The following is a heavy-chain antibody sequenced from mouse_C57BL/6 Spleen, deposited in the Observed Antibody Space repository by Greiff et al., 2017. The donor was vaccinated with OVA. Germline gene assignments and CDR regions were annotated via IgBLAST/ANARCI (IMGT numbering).Heavy chain of an antibody. D-gene: IGHD1-1*01. Sequence: EVQLQQSGPVLVKPGASVKMSCKASGYTFTDYYMNWVKQSHGKSLEWIGVINPYNGGTSYNQKFKGKATLTVDKSSSTAYMELNSLTSDDSAVYYCARHGSPYWYFDVWGTGTTVTVSS. CDR2: INPYNGGT. J-gene: IGHJ1*03. CDR1: GYTFTDYY. V-gene: IGHV1-19*01. CDR3: ARHGSPYWYFDV.